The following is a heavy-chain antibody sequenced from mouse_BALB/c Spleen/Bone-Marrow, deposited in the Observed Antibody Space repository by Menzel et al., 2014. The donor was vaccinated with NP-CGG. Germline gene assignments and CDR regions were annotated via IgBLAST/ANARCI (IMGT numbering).Heavy chain of an antibody. CDR2: IDPANGNT. J-gene: IGHJ2*02. CDR3: ARGYCDYDLDY. Sequence: EVQLQQSGAELVKPGASVKLSCTASGLNIKDTYMHWVKQRPEQGLEWIGRIDPANGNTKYDPKFQGKATITADTSSNTAYLQLSSLTSEDTAVYYCARGYCDYDLDYWGQGTSLTVSS. D-gene: IGHD2-4*01. CDR1: GLNIKDTY. V-gene: IGHV14-3*02.